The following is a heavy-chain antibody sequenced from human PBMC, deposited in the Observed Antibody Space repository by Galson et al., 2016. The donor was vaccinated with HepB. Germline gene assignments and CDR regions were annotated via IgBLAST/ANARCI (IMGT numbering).Heavy chain of an antibody. CDR3: ARALPYCADIRCTLGGDLDQ. J-gene: IGHJ4*02. Sequence: SLRLSCAASGFTFSSYDMHWVRQFTGGRLEWVSGIAPAGDTYYPGSVKGRFTISRQNGENSFYLQINSLTVEDTAVYYCARALPYCADIRCTLGGDLDQWGQGTLVTVSS. V-gene: IGHV3-13*01. CDR1: GFTFSSYD. CDR2: IAPAGDT. D-gene: IGHD2-21*01.